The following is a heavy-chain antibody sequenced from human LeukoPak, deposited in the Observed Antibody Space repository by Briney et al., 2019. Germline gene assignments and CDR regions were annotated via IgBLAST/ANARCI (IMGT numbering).Heavy chain of an antibody. CDR3: VHRPPAGGMFDY. J-gene: IGHJ4*02. CDR2: VYWDDDR. CDR1: GFSLKTSGMG. V-gene: IGHV2-5*02. Sequence: SGPTLVEPTQTLTLTCNFAGFSLKTSGMGVGWVRQPPGKALEWLAIVYWDDDRRYSPSLRTRLTITKDTSRNQVVLTMTNMDPVDTATYYCVHRPPAGGMFDYWGQGILVTVSS. D-gene: IGHD2-15*01.